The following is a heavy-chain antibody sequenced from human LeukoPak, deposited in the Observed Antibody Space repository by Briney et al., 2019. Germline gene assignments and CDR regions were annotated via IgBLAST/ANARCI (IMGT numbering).Heavy chain of an antibody. V-gene: IGHV3-23*01. CDR2: MSGSGDGT. Sequence: GGSLRLSCAASGFASSNFAMSWVRQAPGKGLEWVSAMSGSGDGTYYADSVKGRFTISRDNSKNTLYLQMNSLRAEDTAVYYCAKMMGQRLYDYCMDVWGKGTTVTVSS. J-gene: IGHJ6*03. CDR3: AKMMGQRLYDYCMDV. CDR1: GFASSNFA. D-gene: IGHD3-16*01.